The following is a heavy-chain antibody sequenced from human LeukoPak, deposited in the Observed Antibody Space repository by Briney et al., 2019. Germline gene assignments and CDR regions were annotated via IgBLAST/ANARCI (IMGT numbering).Heavy chain of an antibody. D-gene: IGHD4-17*01. CDR3: TRAGVTTT. J-gene: IGHJ5*02. CDR1: GFFFSSYW. Sequence: PGGSLRLSCAASGFFFSSYWMAWVRQAPGKGLEWVGFIRSKAYGGTTEYAASVKGRFTISRDDSKSIAYLQMNSLKTEDTAVYYCTRAGVTTTWGQGTLVTVSS. CDR2: IRSKAYGGTT. V-gene: IGHV3-49*04.